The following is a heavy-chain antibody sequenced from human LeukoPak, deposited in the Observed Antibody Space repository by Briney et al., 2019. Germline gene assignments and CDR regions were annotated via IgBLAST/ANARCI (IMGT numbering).Heavy chain of an antibody. Sequence: ASVKVSCKASGYTFTGYYMHWVRQAPGQGLEWMGWINPNSGGTNYAQKFQGRVTMTRDTSISTAYMELSRLRSDDTAVYYCARDSPLGDYGSGSHYKLDVWGKGTTVTVSS. J-gene: IGHJ6*04. CDR1: GYTFTGYY. V-gene: IGHV1-2*02. D-gene: IGHD3-10*01. CDR3: ARDSPLGDYGSGSHYKLDV. CDR2: INPNSGGT.